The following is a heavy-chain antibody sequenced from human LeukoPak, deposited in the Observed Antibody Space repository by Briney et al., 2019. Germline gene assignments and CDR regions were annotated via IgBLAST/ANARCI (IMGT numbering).Heavy chain of an antibody. CDR1: GFTFSSYS. D-gene: IGHD6-19*01. Sequence: GGSLRLSCAASGFTFSSYSMNWVRQAPGKGLEWVSSISSSSSYIYYADSVKGRLTISRDNSKSTLYLQMSSLRAEDTAVYSCAKDWSPRWLVLRDDTEYFHHWGQGTLVTVSS. V-gene: IGHV3-21*04. CDR2: ISSSSSYI. J-gene: IGHJ1*01. CDR3: AKDWSPRWLVLRDDTEYFHH.